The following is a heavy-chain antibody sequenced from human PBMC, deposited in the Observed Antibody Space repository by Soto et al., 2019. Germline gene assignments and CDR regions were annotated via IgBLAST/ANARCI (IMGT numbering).Heavy chain of an antibody. CDR2: IIPTFGTA. Sequence: ASVKVSCKASGGTFSSYAISWVRQAPGQGLEWMGGIIPTFGTANYAQKFQGRVTITADESTSTAYMELSSLRSEDTAVYYCARDSSGRGWFDPWGQGTLVTVSS. CDR1: GGTFSSYA. D-gene: IGHD6-19*01. J-gene: IGHJ5*02. CDR3: ARDSSGRGWFDP. V-gene: IGHV1-69*13.